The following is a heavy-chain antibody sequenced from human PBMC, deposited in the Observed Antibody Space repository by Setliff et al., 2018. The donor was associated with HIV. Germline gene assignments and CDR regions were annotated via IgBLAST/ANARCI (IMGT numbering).Heavy chain of an antibody. J-gene: IGHJ3*02. V-gene: IGHV5-51*01. CDR1: GYNFTNYW. Sequence: GESLKISCKASGYNFTNYWIDWVRQMPGKGLEWMGVIYPGDSDTRYSPSFQGQVTISVDKSITTAYLHWRSLKASDTAMYYCARQPIRWSDAFDIWGQGTMVTVSS. CDR3: ARQPIRWSDAFDI. CDR2: IYPGDSDT. D-gene: IGHD4-17*01.